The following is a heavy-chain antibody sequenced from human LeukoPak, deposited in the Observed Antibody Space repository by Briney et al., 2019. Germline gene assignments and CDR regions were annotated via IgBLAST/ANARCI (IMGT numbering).Heavy chain of an antibody. D-gene: IGHD6-13*01. V-gene: IGHV3-33*08. CDR2: IWYDGSNK. J-gene: IGHJ4*02. CDR1: AFIFSNFA. CDR3: ARGNTWYYVDY. Sequence: GGSLRLSCVASAFIFSNFAMSWVRQAPGKGLEWVSLIWYDGSNKYYAEFVKGRFTISRDNSKNTLYLQMNSLRAEDTAVYYCARGNTWYYVDYWGQGTLVTVSS.